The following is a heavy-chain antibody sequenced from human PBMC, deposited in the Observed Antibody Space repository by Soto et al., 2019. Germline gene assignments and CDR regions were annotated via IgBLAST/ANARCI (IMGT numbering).Heavy chain of an antibody. CDR1: GYSFTSYW. J-gene: IGHJ4*02. Sequence: GESLKISCKGSGYSFTSYWIGWVRQMPGKGLEWMGIIYPGDSDTRYSPSFQGQVTISADKSISTAYLQWSSLKASDTAMYYCARQGPVEMATIGDFDYWGQGTLVTVSS. V-gene: IGHV5-51*01. CDR3: ARQGPVEMATIGDFDY. CDR2: IYPGDSDT. D-gene: IGHD5-12*01.